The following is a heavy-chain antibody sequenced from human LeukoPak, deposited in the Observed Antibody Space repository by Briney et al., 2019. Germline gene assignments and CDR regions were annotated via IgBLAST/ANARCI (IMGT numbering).Heavy chain of an antibody. CDR1: GGSISSSNW. V-gene: IGHV4-4*02. CDR2: IYHSGST. CDR3: AREGGENVVVTATPYYYYYMDV. Sequence: PSGTLSLTCAVSGGSISSSNWWSWVRQPPGKGLEWIGEIYHSGSTNYNPSLKSRVTISVDKSKNQFSLKLSSVTAADTAVYYCAREGGENVVVTATPYYYYYMDVWGKGTTVTVSS. J-gene: IGHJ6*03. D-gene: IGHD2-21*02.